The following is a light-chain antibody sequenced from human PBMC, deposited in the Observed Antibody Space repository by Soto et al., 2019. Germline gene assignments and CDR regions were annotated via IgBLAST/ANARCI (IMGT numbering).Light chain of an antibody. CDR3: CSYVGSSTYVV. CDR1: SSDVGSYNL. Sequence: QSALTQPASVSGSPGQSITISCTGTSSDVGSYNLVSWYQQHPGKAPKLMIYEGSKRPSGVSNRFSGSKSGNTASLTISGFQAEDEADYYCCSYVGSSTYVVFGGGTKVTVL. J-gene: IGLJ2*01. CDR2: EGS. V-gene: IGLV2-23*01.